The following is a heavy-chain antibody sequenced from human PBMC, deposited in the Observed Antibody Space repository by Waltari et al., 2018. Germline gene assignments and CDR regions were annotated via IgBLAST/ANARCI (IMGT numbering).Heavy chain of an antibody. Sequence: QLQLQESGPGLVKPSETLSLTCTVSGGSISSSSYYWGWLRPPPGKGLEWIGSIYYSGSTYYNPSLKSRVTISVDTSKNQFSLKLSSVTAADTAVYYCARPSEYYYGSGSSSGAFDIWGQGTMVTVSS. J-gene: IGHJ3*02. CDR1: GGSISSSSYY. D-gene: IGHD3-10*01. V-gene: IGHV4-39*01. CDR3: ARPSEYYYGSGSSSGAFDI. CDR2: IYYSGST.